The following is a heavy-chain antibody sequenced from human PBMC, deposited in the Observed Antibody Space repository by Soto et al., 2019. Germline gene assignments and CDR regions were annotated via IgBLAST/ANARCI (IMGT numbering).Heavy chain of an antibody. J-gene: IGHJ6*02. CDR3: ARDGVRSSGLVGSYYYYYGMDV. D-gene: IGHD6-19*01. CDR1: GFTFSSYA. Sequence: PGGSLRLSCAASGFTFSSYAMHWVRQAPGKGLEWVAVISYDGSNKYYADSVKGRFTISRDNSKNTLYLQMNSLRAEDTAVYYCARDGVRSSGLVGSYYYYYGMDVWGQGTTVTVSS. CDR2: ISYDGSNK. V-gene: IGHV3-30-3*01.